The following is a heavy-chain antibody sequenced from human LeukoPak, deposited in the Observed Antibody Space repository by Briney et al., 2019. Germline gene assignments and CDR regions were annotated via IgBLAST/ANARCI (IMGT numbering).Heavy chain of an antibody. V-gene: IGHV3-53*01. Sequence: GGSLRLSCAASGFTVSSNYMSWVRQAPGKGLEWVSVIYSGGSTYYADSVKGRFTISRDNSKNTLYLQMNSLRAEDTAVYYCAREPGVYYDSSGYIIKGLWAFDIWAKGQWSPSLQ. D-gene: IGHD3-22*01. J-gene: IGHJ3*02. CDR3: AREPGVYYDSSGYIIKGLWAFDI. CDR1: GFTVSSNY. CDR2: IYSGGST.